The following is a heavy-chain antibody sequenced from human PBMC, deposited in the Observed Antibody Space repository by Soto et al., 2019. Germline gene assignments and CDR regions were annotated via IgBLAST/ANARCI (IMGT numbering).Heavy chain of an antibody. J-gene: IGHJ4*02. D-gene: IGHD6-25*01. Sequence: GGSLRLSCEASGFTFSNYGTHWVRQAPGKGPEWVSVTYSGGSTYYADSVKGRFTISRDNSKNTLYLQMNSLRAEDTAVYYCARAPSWTAGPFDYWGQGTLVTVSS. CDR2: TYSGGST. CDR1: GFTFSNYG. V-gene: IGHV3-66*01. CDR3: ARAPSWTAGPFDY.